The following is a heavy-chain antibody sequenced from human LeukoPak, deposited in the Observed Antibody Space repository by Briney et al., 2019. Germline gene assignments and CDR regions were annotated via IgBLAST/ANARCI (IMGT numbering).Heavy chain of an antibody. CDR2: IYNSGTT. V-gene: IGHV4-59*12. CDR1: GGSISSYY. D-gene: IGHD3-22*01. CDR3: ARGVELNYYDSSGYYYDY. Sequence: SETLSLTCTVSGGSISSYYWSWIRQSPGEELEWIGYIYNSGTTNYNPSHKSRVTISVDTSKNQFSLELTSVTAADTAVYYCARGVELNYYDSSGYYYDYWGQGTLVTVSS. J-gene: IGHJ4*02.